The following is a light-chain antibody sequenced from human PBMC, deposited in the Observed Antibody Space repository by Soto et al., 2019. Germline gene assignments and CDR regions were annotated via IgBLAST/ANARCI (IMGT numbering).Light chain of an antibody. CDR3: HQSYSFPLT. CDR2: ATS. CDR1: QSISSF. J-gene: IGKJ4*01. V-gene: IGKV1-39*01. Sequence: DIQMTQSRSSLSASVGDRVTITCRASQSISSFLNWYQQKPGKAPNLLIYATSTLQSGVPSRFGGSGSETDFTHTISSLQPEDFATYYCHQSYSFPLTVGGGTKVDIK.